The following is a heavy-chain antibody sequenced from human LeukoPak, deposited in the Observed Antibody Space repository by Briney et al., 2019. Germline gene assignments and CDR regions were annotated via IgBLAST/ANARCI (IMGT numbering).Heavy chain of an antibody. CDR1: GGSISSGDYY. D-gene: IGHD2/OR15-2a*01. Sequence: PSETLSLTCTVSGGSISSGDYYWSWIRQHPEKGLEWVGYIYYSGTTYYHPSLKSRVSISVDTSKNQFSLKRSSVTAADTAVYYCASVREASISPYFDYWGQGTLVTVSS. CDR3: ASVREASISPYFDY. V-gene: IGHV4-31*03. CDR2: IYYSGTT. J-gene: IGHJ4*02.